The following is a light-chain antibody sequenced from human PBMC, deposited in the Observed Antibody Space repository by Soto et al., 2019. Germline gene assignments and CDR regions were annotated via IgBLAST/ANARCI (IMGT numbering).Light chain of an antibody. V-gene: IGKV3-15*01. J-gene: IGKJ1*01. Sequence: EIVMTQSPATLSVSPGERATLSCRASQSVSSNFAWYQQKPGEAPRLLIYAASTMATGSPSRFSGSGSGTEFIPTISSLQSEDVAVNYCRQYNNCSPWTFGQGTKVEIK. CDR3: RQYNNCSPWT. CDR1: QSVSSN. CDR2: AAS.